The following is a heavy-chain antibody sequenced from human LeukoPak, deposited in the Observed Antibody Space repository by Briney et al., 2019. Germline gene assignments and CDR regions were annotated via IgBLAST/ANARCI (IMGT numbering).Heavy chain of an antibody. V-gene: IGHV3-7*01. D-gene: IGHD3-22*01. CDR1: GFSLSDYW. J-gene: IGHJ4*02. CDR2: IKFDGSEI. Sequence: PGGSLRLSCAASGFSLSDYWMTWVRQAPGKGLECVGNIKFDGSEIYYLDSVRGRLSISRDNAKNSLYLQMHSLRVEDTAVYYCTRDLNHDSSGWGQGTLVTVSS. CDR3: TRDLNHDSSG.